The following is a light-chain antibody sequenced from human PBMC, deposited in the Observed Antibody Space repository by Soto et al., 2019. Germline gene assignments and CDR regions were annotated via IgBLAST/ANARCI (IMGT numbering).Light chain of an antibody. CDR1: QSVDSTF. Sequence: EIVMTQSPGSLSLSPGERATLSCRASQSVDSTFFAWYQKKPGQAPRLLMYGVSKRATGFPDRFSGSGAGKVFTLTISRLEPEDLALYYCQQYMCSVTFGQGTRVEIK. J-gene: IGKJ1*01. V-gene: IGKV3-20*01. CDR3: QQYMCSVT. CDR2: GVS.